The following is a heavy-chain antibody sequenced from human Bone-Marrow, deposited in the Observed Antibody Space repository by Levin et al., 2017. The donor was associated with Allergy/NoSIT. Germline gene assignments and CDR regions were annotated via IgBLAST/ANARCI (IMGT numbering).Heavy chain of an antibody. J-gene: IGHJ4*02. CDR2: IYYSGST. V-gene: IGHV4-59*01. D-gene: IGHD6-19*01. Sequence: MTSETLSLTCTVSGGSISSYYWSWIRQPPGKGLEWIGYIYYSGSTNYNPSLKSRVTISVDTSKNQFSLKLSSVTAADTAVYYCAYSGPSGWSPYFDYWGQGTLVTVSS. CDR1: GGSISSYY. CDR3: AYSGPSGWSPYFDY.